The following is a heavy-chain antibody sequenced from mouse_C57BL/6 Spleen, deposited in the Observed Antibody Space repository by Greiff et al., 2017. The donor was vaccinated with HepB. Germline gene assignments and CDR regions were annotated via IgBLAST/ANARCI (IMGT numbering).Heavy chain of an antibody. CDR2: VDPEDGDT. Sequence: VQLQQSGAELVRPGASVKLSCTASGFTFKDYYMHWVKQRPEQGLKWIGRVDPEDGDTEYAPKFQGKATMTADTSSNTAYLQLSSLTSEDTAVYYCTTLYYNYAMDYWGQGTSVTVSS. D-gene: IGHD2-1*01. V-gene: IGHV14-1*01. CDR1: GFTFKDYY. J-gene: IGHJ4*01. CDR3: TTLYYNYAMDY.